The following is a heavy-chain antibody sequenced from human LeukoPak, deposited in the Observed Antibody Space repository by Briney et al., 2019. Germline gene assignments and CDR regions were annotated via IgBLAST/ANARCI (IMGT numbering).Heavy chain of an antibody. CDR1: GGTFSSYA. CDR2: IIPILGIA. V-gene: IGHV1-69*04. CDR3: ARSDRGYSGYEFSFDY. J-gene: IGHJ4*02. D-gene: IGHD5-12*01. Sequence: ASVKVSCKASGGTFSSYAISWVRQAPGQGLEWMGRIIPILGIANYAQKFQGRVTISADKSTSTAYMELSSLRSEDTAVYYCARSDRGYSGYEFSFDYWGQGTLVTVSS.